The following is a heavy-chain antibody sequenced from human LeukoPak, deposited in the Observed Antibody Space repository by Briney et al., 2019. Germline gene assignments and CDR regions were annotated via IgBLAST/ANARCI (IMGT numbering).Heavy chain of an antibody. D-gene: IGHD1-1*01. CDR2: INPNAGGT. CDR1: GFTFTDYY. V-gene: IGHV1-2*02. CDR3: APGGTGTTTTFFDY. Sequence: ASVKVSCKASGFTFTDYYMHWVRQAPGQGLEWMGWINPNAGGTDYAQNFQGGLTLTSDTSMTTAYMDLSRLTSDDTAVYYCAPGGTGTTTTFFDYWGQGTLVTVSS. J-gene: IGHJ4*02.